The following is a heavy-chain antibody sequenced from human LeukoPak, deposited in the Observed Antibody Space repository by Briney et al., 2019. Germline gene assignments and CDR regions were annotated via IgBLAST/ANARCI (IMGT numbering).Heavy chain of an antibody. CDR1: GGSISSYY. D-gene: IGHD6-6*01. CDR3: ARAGFALAPHRGTPFDY. J-gene: IGHJ4*02. Sequence: SETLSLTCTVSGGSISSYYWSWIRQPPGKGLEWIGYIYYSGSTNYNPSLKSRVTISVDTSKNQFSLKLSSVTAADTAVYYCARAGFALAPHRGTPFDYWGQGTLVTVSS. CDR2: IYYSGST. V-gene: IGHV4-59*01.